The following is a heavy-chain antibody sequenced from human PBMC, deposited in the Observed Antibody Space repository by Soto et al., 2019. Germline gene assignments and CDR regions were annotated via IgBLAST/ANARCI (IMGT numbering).Heavy chain of an antibody. CDR1: GMTLSSSW. Sequence: GGSLRLSCVASGMTLSSSWMSWVRQAPGQGLEWVASVKEDGTDTYYVDSVKGRFTISRDNAKNSLFLQMNSLRVEDTAVYYCAKGHRWGQGTLVTVSS. CDR3: AKGHR. CDR2: VKEDGTDT. V-gene: IGHV3-7*05. J-gene: IGHJ4*02.